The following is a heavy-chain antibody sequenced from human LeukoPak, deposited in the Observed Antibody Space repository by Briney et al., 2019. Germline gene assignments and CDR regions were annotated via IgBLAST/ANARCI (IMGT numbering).Heavy chain of an antibody. CDR2: IIPIFGTA. CDR3: AREPDVDLDTFRGDGLDI. V-gene: IGHV1-69*13. CDR1: GGTFSSYA. D-gene: IGHD5-18*01. J-gene: IGHJ3*02. Sequence: SVKVSCKASGGTFSSYAISWVRQAPGQGLEWMGGIIPIFGTANYAQEFQGRVTITADESTSTAYMELSSLRSEDTAVYYCAREPDVDLDTFRGDGLDIWGQGTMVTVSS.